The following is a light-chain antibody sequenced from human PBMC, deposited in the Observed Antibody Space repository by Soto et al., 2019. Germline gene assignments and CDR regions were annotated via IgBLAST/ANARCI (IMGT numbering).Light chain of an antibody. V-gene: IGLV2-8*01. CDR3: SSYGGSNTVV. J-gene: IGLJ2*01. CDR1: SSDVDGYNY. Sequence: QSALTQPPSASGSPGQSVTISCTGSSSDVDGYNYVSWYQQHPGKAPKLMMYEVSKRPSGVPDRLSGSKSGNTASLTVSGLQAEDEADYYCSSYGGSNTVVFGGGTKLTVL. CDR2: EVS.